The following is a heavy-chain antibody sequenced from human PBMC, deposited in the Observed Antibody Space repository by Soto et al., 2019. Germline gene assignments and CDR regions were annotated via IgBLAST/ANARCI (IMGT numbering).Heavy chain of an antibody. Sequence: EVQLVESGGGLVQPGGSLRLSCAVSGLTFTTYNFNWVRQAPGKGLEWISFINPGSVTRHYADSVKGRFTISRDNAKNSWDLQMNRLTDADTAVYYCVRAWKGNSDGDFYWGQGTLVTVSS. V-gene: IGHV3-48*02. D-gene: IGHD2-21*01. J-gene: IGHJ4*02. CDR2: INPGSVTR. CDR1: GLTFTTYN. CDR3: VRAWKGNSDGDFY.